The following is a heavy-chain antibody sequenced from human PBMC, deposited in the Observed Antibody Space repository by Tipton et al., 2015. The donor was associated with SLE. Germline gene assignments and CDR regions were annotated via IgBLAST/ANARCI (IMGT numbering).Heavy chain of an antibody. CDR1: GFTVSSNY. Sequence: SLRLSCAASGFTVSSNYMSWVRQAPGKGLEWVSVIYRGGSTYYADSVKGRFTISRDNSKNTLFLQMNSLRAEDTAVYYCASGSREREGYFDYWGQGTLVTVSS. J-gene: IGHJ4*02. D-gene: IGHD6-13*01. CDR2: IYRGGST. CDR3: ASGSREREGYFDY. V-gene: IGHV3-66*02.